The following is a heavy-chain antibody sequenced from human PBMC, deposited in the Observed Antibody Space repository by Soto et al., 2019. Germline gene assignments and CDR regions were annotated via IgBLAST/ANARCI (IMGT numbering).Heavy chain of an antibody. Sequence: QVPLVESGGGVVQPGRSLRLSCAASGFTFSSYGMHWVRQAPGKGLEWVAVIWYDGSNKYYADSVKGRFTISRDNSKNALYLQMNSLRAEDTAVYYCAREREGYCSSTSCYDFDYWGQGTLVTVSS. CDR3: AREREGYCSSTSCYDFDY. CDR2: IWYDGSNK. D-gene: IGHD2-2*01. J-gene: IGHJ4*02. V-gene: IGHV3-33*01. CDR1: GFTFSSYG.